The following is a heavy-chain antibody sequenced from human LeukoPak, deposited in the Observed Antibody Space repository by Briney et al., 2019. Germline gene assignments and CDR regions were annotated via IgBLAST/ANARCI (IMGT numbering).Heavy chain of an antibody. CDR3: ARDVRGEGTMVRGVISYFDY. CDR1: GGYISSYY. J-gene: IGHJ4*02. D-gene: IGHD3-10*01. Sequence: PSETLSLTCTVSGGYISSYYWSWIRQPPGKRLEWIGYIHTSGSTNYNPSLMSRVNISVGTAKMQFCLMLSSVSAADTAVYYCARDVRGEGTMVRGVISYFDYWGQGTLVTVSS. V-gene: IGHV4-4*09. CDR2: IHTSGST.